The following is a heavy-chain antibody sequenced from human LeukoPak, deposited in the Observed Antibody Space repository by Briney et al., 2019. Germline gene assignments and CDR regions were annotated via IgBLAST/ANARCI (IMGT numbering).Heavy chain of an antibody. CDR2: IYYSGST. CDR3: ARHGGYSLYNWFDP. J-gene: IGHJ5*02. CDR1: GGSISSSSYY. D-gene: IGHD5-12*01. Sequence: SETLSLTCTVSGGSISSSSYYWGWIRQPPGKGLEWIGSIYYSGSTYYNPSLKSRVTISVDTSKNQFSLKLSSVTAADTAVYYCARHGGYSLYNWFDPWGQGTLVTVSS. V-gene: IGHV4-39*01.